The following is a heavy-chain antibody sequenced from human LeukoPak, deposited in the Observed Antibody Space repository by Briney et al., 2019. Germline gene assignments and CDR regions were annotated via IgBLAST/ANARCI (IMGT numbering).Heavy chain of an antibody. CDR1: GGSFSAYY. CDR3: ARGDYDSSGYYFWMKAFDI. J-gene: IGHJ3*02. V-gene: IGHV4-34*01. D-gene: IGHD3-22*01. CDR2: INHSGST. Sequence: PSETLSPTCAVYGGSFSAYYWSWIRQPPGKGLEWIGEINHSGSTNYNPSLKSRVTISVDTSKNQFSLKLSSVTAADTAVYYCARGDYDSSGYYFWMKAFDIWGQGTMVTVSS.